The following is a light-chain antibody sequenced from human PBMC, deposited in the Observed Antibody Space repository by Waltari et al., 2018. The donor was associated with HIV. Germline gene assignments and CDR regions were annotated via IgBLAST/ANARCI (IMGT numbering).Light chain of an antibody. Sequence: QSALTQPASVSGSPGQSITISCTGTSSDVGGYNLVSWYQQHPGKAPQLMIYEVSKRPSGVSDRFSGSKSGNTASLTISGLQAEDEADYYCCSYAGSSYIFGTGTKVTVL. CDR2: EVS. J-gene: IGLJ1*01. V-gene: IGLV2-23*02. CDR1: SSDVGGYNL. CDR3: CSYAGSSYI.